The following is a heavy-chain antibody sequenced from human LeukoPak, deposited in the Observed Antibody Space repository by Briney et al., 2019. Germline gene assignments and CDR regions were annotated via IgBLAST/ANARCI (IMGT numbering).Heavy chain of an antibody. D-gene: IGHD6-19*01. CDR1: GGSFSGYC. V-gene: IGHV4-34*01. CDR2: INHSGST. J-gene: IGHJ6*03. CDR3: ARGGHSSGSPLRRAYYYYYYMDV. Sequence: SETLSLTCAVYGGSFSGYCWSWIRQPPGKGLEWIGEINHSGSTNYNPSLKSRVTISVDTSKNQFSLKLSSVTAADTAVYYCARGGHSSGSPLRRAYYYYYYMDVWGKGTTVTVSS.